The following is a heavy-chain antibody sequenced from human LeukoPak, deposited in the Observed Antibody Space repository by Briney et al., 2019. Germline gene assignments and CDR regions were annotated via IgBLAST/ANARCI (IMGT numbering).Heavy chain of an antibody. CDR1: GFTFSSYG. CDR2: IWCDGSNK. J-gene: IGHJ4*02. Sequence: GGSLRLSCAASGFTFSSYGMHWVRQAPGKGLEWVAVIWCDGSNKYYADSVKGRFTISRDNSKNTLYLQMNSLRAEDTAVYYCARGHGEYCSSTSCYFGYWGQGTLVTVSS. D-gene: IGHD2-2*01. CDR3: ARGHGEYCSSTSCYFGY. V-gene: IGHV3-33*01.